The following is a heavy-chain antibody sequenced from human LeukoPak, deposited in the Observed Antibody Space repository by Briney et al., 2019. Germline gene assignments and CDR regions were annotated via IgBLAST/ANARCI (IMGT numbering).Heavy chain of an antibody. V-gene: IGHV3-23*01. D-gene: IGHD3-22*01. CDR3: ARARVGFGSGYWKGDFDY. CDR1: GFTFSSYA. J-gene: IGHJ4*02. Sequence: PGGSLRLSCAASGFTFSSYAMSWVRQAPGKGLEWVSAISGSGGSTYYADSVKGRFTISRDNSKNTLYLQMNSLRAEDTAVYYCARARVGFGSGYWKGDFDYWGQGTLVTVSS. CDR2: ISGSGGST.